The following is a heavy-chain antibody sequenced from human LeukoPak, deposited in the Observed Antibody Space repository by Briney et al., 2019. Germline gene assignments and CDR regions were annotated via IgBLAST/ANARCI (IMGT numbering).Heavy chain of an antibody. CDR2: IKQDGSEK. D-gene: IGHD5-18*01. J-gene: IGHJ6*03. CDR1: GFTFSSYW. Sequence: PGGSLRLSCAASGFTFSSYWMSWVRQAPGKGLEWVANIKQDGSEKYYVDSVKGRFTISRDNAKNSLYLQMNSLKTEDTAVYYCTRHGDSYGAIYYYYYMDVWGKGTTVTVSS. V-gene: IGHV3-7*03. CDR3: TRHGDSYGAIYYYYYMDV.